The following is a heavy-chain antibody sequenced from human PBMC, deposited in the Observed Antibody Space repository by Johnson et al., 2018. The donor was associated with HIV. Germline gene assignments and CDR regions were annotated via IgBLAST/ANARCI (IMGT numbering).Heavy chain of an antibody. CDR3: AKLPSGYNRDTSNI. CDR2: ISYHEDKT. Sequence: QVQLVASGGGVVQPGRSLRLSCASSGFTFRTFPMHCVRQAPGKGLVWMAFISYHEDKTYYADSVKGRFTISRDNSKNILYLQMNSLRAEDTATDYCAKLPSGYNRDTSNIWGQGTMVTVSS. V-gene: IGHV3-30-3*02. D-gene: IGHD3-16*02. J-gene: IGHJ3*02. CDR1: GFTFRTFP.